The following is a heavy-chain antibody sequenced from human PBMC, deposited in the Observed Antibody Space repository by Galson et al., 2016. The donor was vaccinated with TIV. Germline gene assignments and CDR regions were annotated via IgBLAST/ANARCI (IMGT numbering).Heavy chain of an antibody. J-gene: IGHJ4*02. CDR1: GFTFSNAW. D-gene: IGHD3-3*01. CDR3: VRVGSAAVFGIDDY. V-gene: IGHV3-15*01. Sequence: SLRLSCAASGFTFSNAWMTWVRQAPGKGLEWVGRIRSNFDGGTTEYAAPVTGRFIISRDDSRNSLYLQMNSLKSEDTAEYYCVRVGSAAVFGIDDYWGQGTLVTVSS. CDR2: IRSNFDGGTT.